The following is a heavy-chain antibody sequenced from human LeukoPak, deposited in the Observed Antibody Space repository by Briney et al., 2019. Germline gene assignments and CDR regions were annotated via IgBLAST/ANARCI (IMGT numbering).Heavy chain of an antibody. CDR3: ARRVAVAGTTSRFDP. V-gene: IGHV4-59*01. D-gene: IGHD6-19*01. CDR1: GASIRSDS. CDR2: IYYSGST. J-gene: IGHJ5*02. Sequence: PSETLSLTCTVSGASIRSDSWSWIRQSPGKGLEWIGYIYYSGSTNYNPSLKSRVTISVDTSKNQFSLKLSSVTAADTAVYYCARRVAVAGTTSRFDPWGQGTLVTVSS.